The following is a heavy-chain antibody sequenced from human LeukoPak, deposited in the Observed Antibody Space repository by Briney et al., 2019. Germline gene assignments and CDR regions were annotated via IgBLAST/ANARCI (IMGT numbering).Heavy chain of an antibody. CDR3: ARVGSSGWYVHPTLDY. Sequence: ASVKVSCKASGYTFTGYYMHRVRQAPGQGLEWMGWINPNSGGTNYAQKFQGRVTVTRDTSISTAYMELSWLRSGDTAVYYCARVGSSGWYVHPTLDYWGQGTLVTVSS. J-gene: IGHJ4*02. D-gene: IGHD6-19*01. V-gene: IGHV1-2*02. CDR2: INPNSGGT. CDR1: GYTFTGYY.